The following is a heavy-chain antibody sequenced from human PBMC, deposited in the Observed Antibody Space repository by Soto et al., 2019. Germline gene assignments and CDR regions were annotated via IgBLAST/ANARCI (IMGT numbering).Heavy chain of an antibody. CDR3: ATAGQYCSGGSCYYYYYMDV. CDR1: GFTFSSYW. CDR2: IKGDGSGT. J-gene: IGHJ6*03. D-gene: IGHD2-15*01. V-gene: IGHV3-74*01. Sequence: PGGSLRLSCAASGFTFSSYWMHWVRQAPGKGLVWVSRIKGDGSGTTYADSVKGRFTTSRDNAKNTLYLQMNSLRAEDTAVYYCATAGQYCSGGSCYYYYYMDVWGRGTTVTVSS.